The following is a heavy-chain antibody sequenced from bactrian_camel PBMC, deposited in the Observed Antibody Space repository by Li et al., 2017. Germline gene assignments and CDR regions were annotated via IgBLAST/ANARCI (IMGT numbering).Heavy chain of an antibody. CDR1: GLTFSGSG. J-gene: IGHJ4*01. V-gene: IGHV3S55*01. CDR3: ALDTTFCTHCRGGYCYTGDEYNY. D-gene: IGHD2*01. CDR2: VSSQGLT. Sequence: HVQLVESGGGSVQAGGSLRISCAASGLTFSGSGAWMGWFRQRPGKEREGVAAVSSQGLTTFADSVKGRFNISKDNANNILALQMNSLKPEDTAMYYCALDTTFCTHCRGGYCYTGDEYNYWGQGTQVTVS.